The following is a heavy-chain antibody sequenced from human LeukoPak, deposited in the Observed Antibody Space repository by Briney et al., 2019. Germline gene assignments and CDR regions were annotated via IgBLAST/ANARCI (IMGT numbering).Heavy chain of an antibody. D-gene: IGHD1-26*01. CDR1: GDSIRSYY. CDR3: ARESGSYSRIEY. CDR2: IYSSGST. J-gene: IGHJ4*02. Sequence: PSDTLSLTCSVSGDSIRSYYWSWIRQPAGQGLEWIGRIYSSGSTNYNPSLKSRGTMSVDTSKNQDSLKLTSVTAADTAVYYCARESGSYSRIEYWGQGTLVTVSS. V-gene: IGHV4-4*07.